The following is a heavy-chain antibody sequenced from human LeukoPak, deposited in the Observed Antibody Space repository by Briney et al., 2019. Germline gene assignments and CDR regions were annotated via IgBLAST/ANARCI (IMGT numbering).Heavy chain of an antibody. Sequence: PSETLSLTSTVSGGSISSYYWSWIRQPPGKGLEWIGYIYYSGSTNYNPSLKSRVTISVDTSKNQFSLRLSSVTATDTAMYYCARQTGSGLFTLPGGQGTLVTVSS. CDR3: ARQTGSGLFTLP. CDR1: GGSISSYY. CDR2: IYYSGST. V-gene: IGHV4-59*08. D-gene: IGHD3/OR15-3a*01. J-gene: IGHJ4*02.